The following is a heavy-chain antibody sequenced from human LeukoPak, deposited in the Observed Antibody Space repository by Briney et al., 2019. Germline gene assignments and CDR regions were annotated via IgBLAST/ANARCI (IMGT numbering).Heavy chain of an antibody. J-gene: IGHJ4*02. CDR3: AKDGHVRGVVSLDDF. V-gene: IGHV3-23*01. Sequence: GSLRLSCAASGFTFSNYAMNWVRQAPGKGLEWVSAISGGGGNTYYADSVKGRFTISRDNSKNTLYLQMNSLRAEDTAVYYCAKDGHVRGVVSLDDFWGQGTLVTVSS. CDR1: GFTFSNYA. CDR2: ISGGGGNT. D-gene: IGHD3-10*02.